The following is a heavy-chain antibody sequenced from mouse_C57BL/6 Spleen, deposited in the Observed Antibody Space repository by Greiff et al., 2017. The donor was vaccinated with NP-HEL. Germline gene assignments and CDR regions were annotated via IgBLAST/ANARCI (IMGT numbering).Heavy chain of an antibody. CDR3: TREENYSNLGYYFDY. CDR1: GYTFTDYE. Sequence: QVHVKQSGAELVRPGASVTLSCKASGYTFTDYEMHWVKQTPVHGLEWIGAIDPETGGTAYNQKFKGKAILTADKSSSTAYMELRSLTSEDSAVYYCTREENYSNLGYYFDYWGQGTTLTVSS. D-gene: IGHD2-5*01. V-gene: IGHV1-15*01. CDR2: IDPETGGT. J-gene: IGHJ2*01.